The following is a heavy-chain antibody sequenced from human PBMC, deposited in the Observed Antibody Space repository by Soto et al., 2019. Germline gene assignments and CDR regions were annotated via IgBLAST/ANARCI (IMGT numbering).Heavy chain of an antibody. Sequence: ASVKVSCKASGYTFTSYCISWVRHAPGQGLEWMGWISAYNGNTNYAQKLQGRVTMTTDTSTSTAYMELRSLRSDDTAVYYCARVEREYDFWSGYSLSRAFDIWGQGTMVTVSS. CDR2: ISAYNGNT. V-gene: IGHV1-18*01. CDR3: ARVEREYDFWSGYSLSRAFDI. CDR1: GYTFTSYC. D-gene: IGHD3-3*01. J-gene: IGHJ3*02.